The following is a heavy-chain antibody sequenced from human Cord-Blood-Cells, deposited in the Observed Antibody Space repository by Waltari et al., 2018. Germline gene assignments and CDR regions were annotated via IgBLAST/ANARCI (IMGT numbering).Heavy chain of an antibody. Sequence: EVQLVESGGGLVQPGGSLRLSCAASGFTFSSYWMSWVRQAPGKGLGWVANIEQDGSGKYYVASVKGRFTISRDNAKNSRYLQMNSLRAEDTAVYYCARGYLGWDAFDIWGQGTMVTVSS. CDR3: ARGYLGWDAFDI. D-gene: IGHD1-1*01. J-gene: IGHJ3*02. V-gene: IGHV3-7*01. CDR2: IEQDGSGK. CDR1: GFTFSSYW.